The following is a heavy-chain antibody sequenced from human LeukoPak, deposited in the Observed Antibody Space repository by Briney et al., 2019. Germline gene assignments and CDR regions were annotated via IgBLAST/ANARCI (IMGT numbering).Heavy chain of an antibody. D-gene: IGHD3-10*01. CDR1: GFTFSSYA. Sequence: PGGSLRLSCAASGFTFSSYAMHWVRQAPGKGLEYVSAISSNGGSTYYANSVKGRFTISRDNSKNTLYLQMGSLRAEDMAVYYCARHLLFGATDYWGQGTLVTVSS. CDR2: ISSNGGST. CDR3: ARHLLFGATDY. V-gene: IGHV3-64*01. J-gene: IGHJ4*02.